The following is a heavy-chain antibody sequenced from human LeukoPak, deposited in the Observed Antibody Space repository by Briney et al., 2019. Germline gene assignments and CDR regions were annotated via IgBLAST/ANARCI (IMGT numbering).Heavy chain of an antibody. Sequence: SVKFSCKASGYTFTAYYMYWVRQAPGQGLEWMGWLNPKNGGSNSAQKFQGRVTMTRDTSINTAYLELSRLRSDDTAVYYCARAVAFGSGSCPGYWGQGALVTVSS. D-gene: IGHD3-10*01. J-gene: IGHJ4*02. CDR3: ARAVAFGSGSCPGY. CDR1: GYTFTAYY. CDR2: LNPKNGGS. V-gene: IGHV1-2*02.